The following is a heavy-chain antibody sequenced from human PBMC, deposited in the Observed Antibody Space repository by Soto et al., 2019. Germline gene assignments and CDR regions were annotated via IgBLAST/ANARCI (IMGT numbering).Heavy chain of an antibody. V-gene: IGHV3-13*01. D-gene: IGHD6-19*01. Sequence: DSLIVSCAAYEFRFRSYDFHWVRRATGKGLEWVSAIGTAGDTYYAGSVKGRFTISRENAKNSLYLQMNSLRAGDTAVYYCTSGAPGCRSWDQGT. J-gene: IGHJ5*02. CDR1: EFRFRSYD. CDR3: TSGAPGCRS. CDR2: IGTAGDT.